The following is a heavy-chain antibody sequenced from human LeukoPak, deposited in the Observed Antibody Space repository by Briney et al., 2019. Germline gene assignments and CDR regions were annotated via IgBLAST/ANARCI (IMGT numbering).Heavy chain of an antibody. J-gene: IGHJ4*02. D-gene: IGHD2-2*01. V-gene: IGHV3-7*01. CDR3: ARWRGSTSERSDY. CDR1: GFTFSDYW. CDR2: IKQDGSAK. Sequence: GGSLRLSCTASGFTFSDYWMTWVRQAPGKGLEGVADIKQDGSAKYYVDSVKGRFTISRDNAKNSLYLQMDSLRVEDTATYYCARWRGSTSERSDYWGQGTLVPVS.